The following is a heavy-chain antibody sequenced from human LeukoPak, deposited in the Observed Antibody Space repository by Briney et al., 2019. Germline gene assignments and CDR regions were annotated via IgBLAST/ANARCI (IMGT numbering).Heavy chain of an antibody. J-gene: IGHJ6*03. CDR3: ARGITIFGVVRRGYYYYMDV. CDR1: GGSISSYY. D-gene: IGHD3-3*01. CDR2: IYYSGST. Sequence: SETLSLTCTVSGGSISSYYWSWIRQPPGKGLEWIGYIYYSGSTNYNPSLKSRVTISVDTSKNQFSLKLSSVTAADTAVYYCARGITIFGVVRRGYYYYMDVWGKGTTVTVSS. V-gene: IGHV4-59*01.